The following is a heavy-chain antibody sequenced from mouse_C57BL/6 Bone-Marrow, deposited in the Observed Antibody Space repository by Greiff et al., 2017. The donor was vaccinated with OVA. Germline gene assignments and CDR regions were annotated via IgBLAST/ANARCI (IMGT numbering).Heavy chain of an antibody. D-gene: IGHD1-1*01. Sequence: EVQLQESGPELVKPGASVKISCKASGYSFTGYYMNWVKQSPEKSLEWIGEINPSTGGTTYNQKFKAKATLTVDKSSSTAYMQLKSLTSEDSAVYYCANYYGSSYGYFDYWGQGTTLTVSS. CDR1: GYSFTGYY. J-gene: IGHJ2*01. V-gene: IGHV1-42*01. CDR3: ANYYGSSYGYFDY. CDR2: INPSTGGT.